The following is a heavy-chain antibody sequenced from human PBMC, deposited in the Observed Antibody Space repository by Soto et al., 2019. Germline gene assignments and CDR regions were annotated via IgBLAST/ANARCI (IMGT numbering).Heavy chain of an antibody. Sequence: SETLSLTCTVSGGSISSYYWSWIRQPPGKGLEWIGYIYYSGSTNYNPSLKSRVTISVDTSKNQFSLKLSSVTAADTAVYYCARDNGDYHYGMDVWGQGTTVTVSS. V-gene: IGHV4-59*01. CDR3: ARDNGDYHYGMDV. CDR1: GGSISSYY. D-gene: IGHD3-10*01. J-gene: IGHJ6*02. CDR2: IYYSGST.